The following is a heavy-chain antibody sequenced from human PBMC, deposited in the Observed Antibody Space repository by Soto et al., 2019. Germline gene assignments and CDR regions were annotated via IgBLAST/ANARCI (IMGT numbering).Heavy chain of an antibody. D-gene: IGHD6-19*01. CDR3: ARGEWLVRT. CDR2: IYTSGST. V-gene: IGHV4-4*07. Sequence: QVQLQESGPGLVKPSETLSLTCTVSGGSISSYYWSWIRQPAGKGLEWIGRIYTSGSTNYNPSLKGRITLSGSTSQNQFSLKLSSVNAADTAVYYCARGEWLVRTWGQGTLVTVSS. CDR1: GGSISSYY. J-gene: IGHJ5*02.